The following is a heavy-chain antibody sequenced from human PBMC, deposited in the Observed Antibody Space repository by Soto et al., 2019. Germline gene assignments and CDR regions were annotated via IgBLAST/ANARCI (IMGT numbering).Heavy chain of an antibody. CDR2: IYYSGST. CDR3: AGFVVPASRNSDFDY. D-gene: IGHD2-15*01. Sequence: QLQLQESGPGLVKPSETLSLTCTVSGISVSTIDYYWGWVRQPPGKGLDWIGNIYYSGSTFYNPSLRSRVTLSVDTSKNQFALRVNSVTAADTAVYFCAGFVVPASRNSDFDYWGQGTLVTVSS. J-gene: IGHJ4*02. CDR1: GISVSTIDYY. V-gene: IGHV4-39*01.